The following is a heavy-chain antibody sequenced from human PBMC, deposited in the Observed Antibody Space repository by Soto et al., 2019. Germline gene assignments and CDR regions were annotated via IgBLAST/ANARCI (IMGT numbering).Heavy chain of an antibody. CDR3: ARDRQPDGIWTFDS. Sequence: GGSLRLSCSASGFTFSSYTMGWVRLTPGKGLEWVSSVFAGSGNTDYADSVTGRFSISRDNSKNMLYLQMNSLGVEDTAVYYCARDRQPDGIWTFDSWGRGTLLTVSS. D-gene: IGHD1-1*01. CDR1: GFTFSSYT. V-gene: IGHV3-23*01. J-gene: IGHJ4*02. CDR2: VFAGSGNT.